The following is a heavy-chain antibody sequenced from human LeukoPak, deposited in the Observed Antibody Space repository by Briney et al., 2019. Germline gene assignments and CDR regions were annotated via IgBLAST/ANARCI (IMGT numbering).Heavy chain of an antibody. CDR2: INPSGGST. J-gene: IGHJ6*03. CDR3: ARDSSKGYFDYYYYYYMDV. Sequence: VASVKVSCKASGYTFTSYYMHWVRQAPGQGLEWMGIINPSGGSTSYAQKFQGRVTMTRDTSTSTVYMELSSLRSEDTAVYYCARDSSKGYFDYYYYYYMDVWGKGTTVTVSS. V-gene: IGHV1-46*01. D-gene: IGHD3-9*01. CDR1: GYTFTSYY.